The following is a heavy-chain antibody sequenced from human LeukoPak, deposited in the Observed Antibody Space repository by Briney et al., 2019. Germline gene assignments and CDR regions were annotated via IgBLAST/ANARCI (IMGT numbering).Heavy chain of an antibody. CDR3: ARHVVGVGFDY. V-gene: IGHV3-9*01. Sequence: TGGSLRLSCAASGFTFDDYAMHWVRQAPGKGLEWVSGISWNSGSIGYADSVKGRFTISRDNAKNSLYLQMNSLRAEDTAVYYCARHVVGVGFDYWGQGTLVTVSS. CDR2: ISWNSGSI. CDR1: GFTFDDYA. D-gene: IGHD3-22*01. J-gene: IGHJ4*02.